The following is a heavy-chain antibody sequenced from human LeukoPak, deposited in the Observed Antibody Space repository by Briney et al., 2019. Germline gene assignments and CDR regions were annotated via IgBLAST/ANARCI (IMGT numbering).Heavy chain of an antibody. CDR3: ARGRGYCSGGSCYRWFDP. D-gene: IGHD2-15*01. J-gene: IGHJ5*02. V-gene: IGHV1-8*01. Sequence: ASVKVSCKASRYTFTSYDINWVRQATGQGLEWMGWMNPNSGNTGYAQKFQGRVTMTRNTSISTAYMELSSLRSEDTAVYYCARGRGYCSGGSCYRWFDPWGQGTLVTVSS. CDR2: MNPNSGNT. CDR1: RYTFTSYD.